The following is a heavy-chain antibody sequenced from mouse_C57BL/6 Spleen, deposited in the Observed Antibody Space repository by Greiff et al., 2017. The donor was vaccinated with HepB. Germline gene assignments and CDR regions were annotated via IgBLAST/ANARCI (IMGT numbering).Heavy chain of an antibody. J-gene: IGHJ4*01. V-gene: IGHV2-2*01. Sequence: VKLMESGPGLVQPSQSLSITCTVSGFSLTSYGVHWVRQSPGKGLEWLGVIWSGGSTDYNAAFISSLSISKDNSKSQVVFKRNSLPADDTAIYYCARGNYYGSTPMDYWGQGTSVTVSS. CDR2: IWSGGST. D-gene: IGHD1-1*01. CDR3: ARGNYYGSTPMDY. CDR1: GFSLTSYG.